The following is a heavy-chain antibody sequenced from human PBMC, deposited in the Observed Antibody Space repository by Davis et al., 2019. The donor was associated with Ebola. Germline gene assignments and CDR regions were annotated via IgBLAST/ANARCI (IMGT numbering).Heavy chain of an antibody. J-gene: IGHJ5*02. V-gene: IGHV4-4*07. CDR2: IYTSEIT. D-gene: IGHD3-10*01. CDR1: GGSVSGYY. CDR3: ARDAVFGWFDP. Sequence: SETLSLTCTVSGGSVSGYYWSWIRQPAGKGLEWIGRIYTSEITNYRPSLKSRVTMAVDTSKNQFSLKMTSVTATDTAVYYCARDAVFGWFDPWGQGTLVTVSS.